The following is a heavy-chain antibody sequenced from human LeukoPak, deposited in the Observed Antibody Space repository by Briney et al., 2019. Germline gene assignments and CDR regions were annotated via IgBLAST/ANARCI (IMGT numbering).Heavy chain of an antibody. CDR2: IKYDGSNE. D-gene: IGHD1-26*01. CDR1: GFTFSNHG. V-gene: IGHV3-30*02. J-gene: IGHJ4*02. Sequence: GGSLRLSCAASGFTFSNHGMRWVRQAPGRGLEWVAYIKYDGSNEQYAESVKGRFTISRDNSKNMVDLQMNSLSVEDTAVYYCVTGVNTAIVGATSFDYWGQGTLVTVPS. CDR3: VTGVNTAIVGATSFDY.